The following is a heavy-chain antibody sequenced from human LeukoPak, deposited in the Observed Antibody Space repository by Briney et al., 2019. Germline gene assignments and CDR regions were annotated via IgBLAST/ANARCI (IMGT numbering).Heavy chain of an antibody. CDR2: INWNGGST. CDR1: GFTVSNNY. J-gene: IGHJ4*02. CDR3: ARKTYHFDY. V-gene: IGHV3-20*04. Sequence: GGSLRLSCAASGFTVSNNYMSWVRQAPGKGLEWVSGINWNGGSTGYADSVKGRFTISRDNAKNSLYLQMNSLRAEDTALYYCARKTYHFDYWGQGTLVTVSS.